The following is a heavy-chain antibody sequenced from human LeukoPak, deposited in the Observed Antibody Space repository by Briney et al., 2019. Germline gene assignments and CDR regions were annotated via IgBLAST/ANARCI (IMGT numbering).Heavy chain of an antibody. CDR2: MNPNSGNT. Sequence: ASVKVPCKASGYTFTSYDINWVRQATGQGLEWMGWMNPNSGNTGYAQKFQGRVTMTRNTSISTAYMELSSLRSEDTAVYYCARGQDLSDSSGYQVDIWGQGTMVTVSS. CDR3: ARGQDLSDSSGYQVDI. V-gene: IGHV1-8*01. J-gene: IGHJ3*02. D-gene: IGHD3-22*01. CDR1: GYTFTSYD.